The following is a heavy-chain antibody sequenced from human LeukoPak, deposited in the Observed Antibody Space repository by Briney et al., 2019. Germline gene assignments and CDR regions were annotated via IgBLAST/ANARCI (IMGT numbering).Heavy chain of an antibody. CDR2: INPNSGDT. V-gene: IGHV1-2*02. Sequence: ASVKVSCKASGYTFTGYYMHWVRQAPGQGLEWMGWINPNSGDTNYAQKFQGRVTMTRDTSISTAYMELSRLRSDDTAVYYCAGFLPDTADDYWGQGTLVTVSS. D-gene: IGHD5-18*01. CDR1: GYTFTGYY. J-gene: IGHJ4*02. CDR3: AGFLPDTADDY.